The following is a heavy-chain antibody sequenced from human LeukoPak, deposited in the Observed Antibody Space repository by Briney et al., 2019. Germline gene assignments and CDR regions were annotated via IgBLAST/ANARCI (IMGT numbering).Heavy chain of an antibody. CDR1: GFTFSSYG. CDR3: ARDFGYGSGSQEYFQH. Sequence: PGGSLRLSCAASGFTFSSYGMHWVRQAPGKGLEWVAVIWYDGSNKYYADSVKGRFTISRDNSKNTLYLQMNSLRAEDTAVYYCARDFGYGSGSQEYFQHWGQGTLVTVSS. J-gene: IGHJ1*01. CDR2: IWYDGSNK. V-gene: IGHV3-30*19. D-gene: IGHD3-10*01.